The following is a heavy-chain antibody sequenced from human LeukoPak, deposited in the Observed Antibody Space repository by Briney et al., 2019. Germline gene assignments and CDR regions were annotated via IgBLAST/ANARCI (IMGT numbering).Heavy chain of an antibody. CDR3: ATDRTRSLGPIYSSSFYY. CDR1: GYTLTELS. V-gene: IGHV1-24*01. Sequence: ASVKVSCKVSGYTLTELSMHWVRQAPGKGLEWMGGFDPEDGETIYAQKFQGRVTMTEDTSTDTAYMELSSLRSEDTAVYYCATDRTRSLGPIYSSSFYYWGQGTLVTVSS. D-gene: IGHD6-13*01. CDR2: FDPEDGET. J-gene: IGHJ4*02.